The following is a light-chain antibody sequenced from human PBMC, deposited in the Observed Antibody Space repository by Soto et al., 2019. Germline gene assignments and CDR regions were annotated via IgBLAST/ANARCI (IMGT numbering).Light chain of an antibody. CDR2: GAS. CDR3: QHYGNSPPFT. J-gene: IGKJ2*01. CDR1: QSVSSSY. V-gene: IGKV3-20*01. Sequence: EIVLTQSPGTLSLSPGERATLSCRASQSVSSSYLAWYQQKPGQAPRLLIYGASSRATGIPDRFSGSGSGTDFTLTISGLEPEDFAVYFCQHYGNSPPFTFGQGTKVDIK.